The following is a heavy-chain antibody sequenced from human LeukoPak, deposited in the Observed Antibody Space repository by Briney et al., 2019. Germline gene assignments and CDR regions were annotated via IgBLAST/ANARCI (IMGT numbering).Heavy chain of an antibody. J-gene: IGHJ4*02. Sequence: SETLSLTCTVSGGSISSYYWSWIRQPPGKGLEWIGEINHSGSTNYNPSLKSRVTISVDTSKNQFSLKLSSVTAADTAVYYCAREPDGYNLIALDYWGQGTLVTVSS. V-gene: IGHV4-34*01. CDR3: AREPDGYNLIALDY. D-gene: IGHD5-24*01. CDR2: INHSGST. CDR1: GGSISSYY.